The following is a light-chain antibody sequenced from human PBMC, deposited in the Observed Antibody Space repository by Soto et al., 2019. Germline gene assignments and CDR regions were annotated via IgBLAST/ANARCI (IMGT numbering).Light chain of an antibody. V-gene: IGKV1-39*01. J-gene: IGKJ3*01. CDR2: DGF. CDR1: QRIGRL. CDR3: QQTDRPPFT. Sequence: DIQMTQSPSSLSASVGDTVTITCRASQRIGRLLSWYQQQPGKAPKLLIYDGFTLQDGVPSRFSGSGSGTDFTLTIGSLQPEDFTTCYCQQTDRPPFTFGPGTKVDVK.